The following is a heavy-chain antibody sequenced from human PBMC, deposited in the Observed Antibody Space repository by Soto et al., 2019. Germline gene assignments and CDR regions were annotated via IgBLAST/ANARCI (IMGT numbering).Heavy chain of an antibody. CDR2: IYYSGST. V-gene: IGHV4-59*01. CDR3: ARTSKYDFWSGYYFDY. D-gene: IGHD3-3*01. CDR1: GGSISSYY. J-gene: IGHJ4*02. Sequence: SETLSLTCTVSGGSISSYYWSWIRQPPGKGLEWIGYIYYSGSTNYNPSLKSRVTISVDTSKNQFSLKLSSVTAADTAVYYCARTSKYDFWSGYYFDYWGQGTLVTVSP.